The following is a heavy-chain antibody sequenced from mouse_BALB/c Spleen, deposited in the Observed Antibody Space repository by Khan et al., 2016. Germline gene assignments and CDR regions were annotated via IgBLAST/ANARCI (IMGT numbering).Heavy chain of an antibody. Sequence: QLKQSGAELVKPGAAVKLSCTASGFNIKDTYMFWLKQRPEQGLEWIGKIDPANGYTKYDPKFQGRATITTDTSSNSAYLQLSSLTAEDAAVYYCAPHDGYYSGFAYWGQGTLVTVSA. D-gene: IGHD2-3*01. CDR3: APHDGYYSGFAY. V-gene: IGHV14-3*02. CDR1: GFNIKDTY. J-gene: IGHJ3*01. CDR2: IDPANGYT.